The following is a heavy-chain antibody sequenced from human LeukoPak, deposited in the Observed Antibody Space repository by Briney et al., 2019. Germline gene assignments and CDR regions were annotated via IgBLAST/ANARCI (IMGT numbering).Heavy chain of an antibody. CDR3: ARQSFLINAFDI. V-gene: IGHV4-30-2*01. D-gene: IGHD2-8*01. Sequence: TSETLSLTCAVSGGSISSGGYSWRWIRQPPGKGLEWIGYIYHSGSTYYNPSLKSRVTISVDRSKNQFSLKLSSVTAADTAVYYCARQSFLINAFDIWGQGTMVTVSS. CDR1: GGSISSGGYS. CDR2: IYHSGST. J-gene: IGHJ3*02.